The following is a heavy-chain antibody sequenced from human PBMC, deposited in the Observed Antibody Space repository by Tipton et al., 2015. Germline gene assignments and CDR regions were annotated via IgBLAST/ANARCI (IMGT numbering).Heavy chain of an antibody. CDR3: ARDLEHGMDV. V-gene: IGHV4-59*01. J-gene: IGHJ6*02. CDR1: SDSINKYY. CDR2: ISYTETS. D-gene: IGHD5-24*01. Sequence: TLSLTCTVSSDSINKYYWSWIRQPPGKGLEWIGYISYTETSHYNPSLKSRVTISTDTSKNQFSLKLSSVTAADTAVYYCARDLEHGMDVWGQGTTVTVSS.